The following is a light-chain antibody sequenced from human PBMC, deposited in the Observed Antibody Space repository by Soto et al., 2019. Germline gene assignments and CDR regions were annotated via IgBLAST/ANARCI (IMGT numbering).Light chain of an antibody. Sequence: DIQMTQSPSSLSASVGDRVTITCRASQTIIFYLNWYQQKPGQAPRLLIYAASNLQSGVPSRFSGSGSGTEFTLTISSLHPEDFATYFCQQSYTTPVYTFGQGTKVDMK. CDR1: QTIIFY. CDR3: QQSYTTPVYT. V-gene: IGKV1-39*01. J-gene: IGKJ2*01. CDR2: AAS.